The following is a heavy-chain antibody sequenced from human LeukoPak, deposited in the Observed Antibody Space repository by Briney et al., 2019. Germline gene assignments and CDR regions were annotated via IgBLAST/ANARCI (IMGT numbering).Heavy chain of an antibody. Sequence: GASVKVSCKASGGTFSSYAISWVRQAPGQGLEWMGGIIPIFGTANYAQKFQGRVTITADESTSTAYMELSSLRSEDTAVYYCARGGSSSWYVNNWFDPWGQGTLVTVSS. CDR3: ARGGSSSWYVNNWFDP. V-gene: IGHV1-69*13. CDR2: IIPIFGTA. J-gene: IGHJ5*02. D-gene: IGHD6-13*01. CDR1: GGTFSSYA.